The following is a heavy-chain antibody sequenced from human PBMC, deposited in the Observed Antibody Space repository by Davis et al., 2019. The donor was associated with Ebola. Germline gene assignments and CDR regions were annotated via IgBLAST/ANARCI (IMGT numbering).Heavy chain of an antibody. J-gene: IGHJ2*01. V-gene: IGHV3-23*01. CDR1: GFTFSTYA. CDR2: VSGSGAST. Sequence: GESLKISCAASGFTFSTYAMTWVRQPPGKGLQWVSAVSGSGASTYYANSVRGRFTISRDNAKNSLYLQMNSLRAEYTAVYYCARGSRYWYFDLWGRGTLVTVSS. CDR3: ARGSRYWYFDL.